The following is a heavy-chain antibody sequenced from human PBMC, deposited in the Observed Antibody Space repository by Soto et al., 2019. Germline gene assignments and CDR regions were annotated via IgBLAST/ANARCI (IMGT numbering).Heavy chain of an antibody. V-gene: IGHV3-23*01. CDR3: AKAKYYDSTGYLYYFDY. D-gene: IGHD3-22*01. Sequence: GGSLRLSCAASGFTFSSYAMSWVRQAPGKGLEWVSSISGSGGSTYYADSVKGRFTISRDNSKNTLYLQMNSLRAEDTAVYYCAKAKYYDSTGYLYYFDYWGQGTLVTVSS. CDR1: GFTFSSYA. J-gene: IGHJ4*02. CDR2: ISGSGGST.